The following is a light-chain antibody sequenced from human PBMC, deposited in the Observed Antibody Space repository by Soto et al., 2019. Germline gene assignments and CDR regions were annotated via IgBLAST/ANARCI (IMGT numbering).Light chain of an antibody. V-gene: IGKV1-9*01. J-gene: IGKJ5*01. Sequence: DIPFTQSPSFLCASVGDRGTITFRASQDINKYLAWYQQKPGEAPKLLIYFVSTLQSGVPSSFSGSGSGTEFTLTISDLQPEDFATYYCQHLTAYPITFGQGTRREIK. CDR2: FVS. CDR3: QHLTAYPIT. CDR1: QDINKY.